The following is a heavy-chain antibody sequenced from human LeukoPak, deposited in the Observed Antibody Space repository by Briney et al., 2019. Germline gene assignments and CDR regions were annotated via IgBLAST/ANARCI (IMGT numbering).Heavy chain of an antibody. J-gene: IGHJ4*02. V-gene: IGHV1-18*01. D-gene: IGHD1-14*01. Sequence: ASLKVSCKASVYTFSNYGFTWVGQAPGQGLEGLGWITPYNGNTNYAQKFQGRLTMTTDTSTTTAYMELANLSSDDAAVYYCARDPSPHLGDTGYYFDYWGQGTLVTVSS. CDR1: VYTFSNYG. CDR2: ITPYNGNT. CDR3: ARDPSPHLGDTGYYFDY.